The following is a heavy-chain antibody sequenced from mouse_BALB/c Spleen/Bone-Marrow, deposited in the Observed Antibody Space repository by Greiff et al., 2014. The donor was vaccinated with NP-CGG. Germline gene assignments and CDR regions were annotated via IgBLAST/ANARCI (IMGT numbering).Heavy chain of an antibody. CDR3: ARQPLYDCDSWFAY. CDR2: INSNGGST. Sequence: DVMLVESGGGLVKLGGSLKLSCAASGFNFSSYYMSWVRQTPEKRLELVAAINSNGGSTYYPDTVKGRSTISRDNSKNTLYLQMSSLKSEDTAFYYCARQPLYDCDSWFAYWGQGTLVTVSA. J-gene: IGHJ3*01. CDR1: GFNFSSYY. V-gene: IGHV5-6-2*01. D-gene: IGHD2-4*01.